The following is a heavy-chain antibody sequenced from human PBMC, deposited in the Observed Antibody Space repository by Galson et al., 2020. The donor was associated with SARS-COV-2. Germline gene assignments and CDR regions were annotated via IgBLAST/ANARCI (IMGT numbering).Heavy chain of an antibody. CDR1: GYTLTELS. J-gene: IGHJ5*02. CDR3: ATAPGEMYTCWFDP. Sequence: ASVKVSCKVSGYTLTELSMHWVRQAPGKGLEWMGGFDPEDGETIYAQKFQGRVTMTEDTSTDTAYMELSSLRSEDTAVYYCATAPGEMYTCWFDPWGQGTLVTVSS. D-gene: IGHD1-1*01. CDR2: FDPEDGET. V-gene: IGHV1-24*01.